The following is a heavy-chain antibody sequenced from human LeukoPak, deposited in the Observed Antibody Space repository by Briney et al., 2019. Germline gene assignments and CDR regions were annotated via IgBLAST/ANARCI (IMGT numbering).Heavy chain of an antibody. V-gene: IGHV3-23*01. CDR3: AKAPPYKHYFVY. CDR1: GFIVSSDF. CDR2: ISDSGAGT. J-gene: IGHJ4*02. Sequence: GSLRLSCAASGFIVSSDFMSWVRQAPGKGLEWVSTISDSGAGTYYADSVKGRFTISRDNSKDTLYLQMNSLRAEDTAVYYCAKAPPYKHYFVYWGQGTLVTVSS. D-gene: IGHD1-1*01.